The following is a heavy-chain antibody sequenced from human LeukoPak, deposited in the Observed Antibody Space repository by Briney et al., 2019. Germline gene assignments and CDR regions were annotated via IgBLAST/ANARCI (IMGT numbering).Heavy chain of an antibody. CDR3: AREPGSSSWFDY. J-gene: IGHJ4*02. Sequence: KPSQTLSLTYNVSGGSISNGDYYWSWIRQPPGKGLEWIGYIYYGGSAYYNPSLKSRVTISVDTSKNQFSLNLTSMTAADTAVYYCAREPGSSSWFDYWGQGTLVTVSS. D-gene: IGHD6-13*01. CDR2: IYYGGSA. CDR1: GGSISNGDYY. V-gene: IGHV4-30-4*08.